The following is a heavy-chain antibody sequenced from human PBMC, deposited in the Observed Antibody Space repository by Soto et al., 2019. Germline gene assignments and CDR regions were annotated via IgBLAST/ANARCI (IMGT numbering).Heavy chain of an antibody. CDR1: GFPFDDYS. Sequence: EVQLVESGGGVVQPGGSLRLSCAASGFPFDDYSMNWVRQVPGKGLEWVSLISWDGADTYYADSVKGRFTVSRDNSKNSLYLQMNSLTTEDTALYSCAKFGWGGGYSGSHASDIWGQGTMVTVSS. D-gene: IGHD1-26*01. CDR3: AKFGWGGGYSGSHASDI. V-gene: IGHV3-43*01. CDR2: ISWDGADT. J-gene: IGHJ3*02.